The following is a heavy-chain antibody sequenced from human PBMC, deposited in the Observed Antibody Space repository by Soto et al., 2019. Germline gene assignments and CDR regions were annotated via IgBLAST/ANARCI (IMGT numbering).Heavy chain of an antibody. CDR1: GYTFTSYA. D-gene: IGHD3-22*01. CDR3: ARDPRYYYDSSEPTATDYYYGMDV. V-gene: IGHV1-46*01. CDR2: INPSGGST. J-gene: IGHJ6*02. Sequence: GASVKVSCKASGYTFTSYAMHWVRQAPGQRLEGMGIINPSGGSTSYAQKFQGGVTMTRDTSTRTVYMELSSLRSEDTAVYYCARDPRYYYDSSEPTATDYYYGMDVWGQGTTVTVSS.